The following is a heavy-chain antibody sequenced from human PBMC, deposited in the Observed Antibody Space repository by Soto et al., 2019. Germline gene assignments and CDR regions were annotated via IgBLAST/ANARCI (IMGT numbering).Heavy chain of an antibody. J-gene: IGHJ5*02. CDR3: ARELIAPDWDYNNWFDP. CDR2: IYYSGST. V-gene: IGHV4-59*01. CDR1: GGSISSFY. Sequence: ETLCLTWTVSGGSISSFYWRWIRQPPGKGLEWIGYIYYSGSTNYNPSLKSRVTISVDTSKNQFSLKLSSVTAADTAVYYCARELIAPDWDYNNWFDPWGQGTLVTVSS. D-gene: IGHD1-7*01.